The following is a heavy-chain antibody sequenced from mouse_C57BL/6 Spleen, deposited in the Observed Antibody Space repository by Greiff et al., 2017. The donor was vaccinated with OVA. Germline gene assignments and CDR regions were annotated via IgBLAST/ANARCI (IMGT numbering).Heavy chain of an antibody. CDR2: IHPSDSDT. V-gene: IGHV1-74*01. Sequence: QVQLQQPGAELVKPGASVKVSCKASGYTFTSYWMHWVKQRPGQGLEWIGRIHPSDSDTNYNQKFKGKATLTVDKSSSTAYIQLSSLTSEDSAVYYCAIEAGTYYFDYWGQGTTLTVSA. D-gene: IGHD4-1*01. CDR1: GYTFTSYW. J-gene: IGHJ2*01. CDR3: AIEAGTYYFDY.